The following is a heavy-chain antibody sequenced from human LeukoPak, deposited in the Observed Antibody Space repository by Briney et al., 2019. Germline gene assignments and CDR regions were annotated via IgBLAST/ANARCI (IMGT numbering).Heavy chain of an antibody. D-gene: IGHD3-22*01. CDR1: GYSISSGYF. CDR2: IFHSGST. Sequence: SETLSLTCSVSGYSISSGYFWGWIRQSPGKGLEWIASIFHSGSTFHNPSLKSRVTISVDTSKNQFSLRLSSVTAADTAVYYCAREYSYESSDYYVVLSGAFDIWGQGTMVTVSS. J-gene: IGHJ3*02. CDR3: AREYSYESSDYYVVLSGAFDI. V-gene: IGHV4-38-2*02.